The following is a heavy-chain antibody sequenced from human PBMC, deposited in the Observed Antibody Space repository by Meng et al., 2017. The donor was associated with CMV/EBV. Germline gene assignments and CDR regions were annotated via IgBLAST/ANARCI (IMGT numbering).Heavy chain of an antibody. J-gene: IGHJ4*02. D-gene: IGHD6-6*01. CDR1: GFTFSSYW. CDR2: INSDGSST. V-gene: IGHV3-74*01. Sequence: GESLKISCAASGFTFSSYWMHWVRQAPGKGLVWVSRINSDGSSTSYADSVKGRFTISRDNAKNTLYLQMNSLRAEDTAVYYCAKGIVAARLPGWGQGTLVTVSS. CDR3: AKGIVAARLPG.